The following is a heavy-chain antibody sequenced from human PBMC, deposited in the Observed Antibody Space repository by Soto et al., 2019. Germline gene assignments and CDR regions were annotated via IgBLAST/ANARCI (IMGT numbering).Heavy chain of an antibody. V-gene: IGHV3-23*01. CDR3: AKRDIIGGPFDP. CDR1: AFPFSSGG. J-gene: IGHJ5*02. CDR2: ISASGGRT. Sequence: GGSLRLSCAASAFPFSSGGMGWVRQAPGKGLEWVSGISASGGRTYYADFVKGRFTISRDNSKNTLYLQMDSLRVEDTAVYFWAKRDIIGGPFDPWGQGTLVTVSS. D-gene: IGHD2-15*01.